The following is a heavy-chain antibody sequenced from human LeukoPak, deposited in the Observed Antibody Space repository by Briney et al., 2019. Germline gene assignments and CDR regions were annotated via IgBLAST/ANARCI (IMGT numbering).Heavy chain of an antibody. CDR3: ARVAYSSGYQFDY. V-gene: IGHV4-31*03. J-gene: IGHJ4*02. D-gene: IGHD3-22*01. CDR2: IYYSGST. CDR1: GGSISSGGYY. Sequence: PSETLSLTCTVSGGSISSGGYYWSWIRQHPGKGLEWIGYIYYSGSTYYNPSLKSRVTMSVDTSKNQFSLKLSSVTAADTAVYYCARVAYSSGYQFDYWGQGTLVTVSS.